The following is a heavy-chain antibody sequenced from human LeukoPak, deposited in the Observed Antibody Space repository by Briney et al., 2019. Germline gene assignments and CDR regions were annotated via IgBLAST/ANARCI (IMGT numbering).Heavy chain of an antibody. V-gene: IGHV4-30-4*07. CDR2: IYYSGST. CDR3: ARGSGKHITVFSGFDP. D-gene: IGHD3-10*01. Sequence: PSETLSLTCAVSGGSISSGGYSRSWIRQPPGKGLEWIGYIYYSGSTYYNPSLKSRVTISVDTSKNQFSLKLSSVTAADTAVYYCARGSGKHITVFSGFDPWGQGTLVTVSS. J-gene: IGHJ5*02. CDR1: GGSISSGGYS.